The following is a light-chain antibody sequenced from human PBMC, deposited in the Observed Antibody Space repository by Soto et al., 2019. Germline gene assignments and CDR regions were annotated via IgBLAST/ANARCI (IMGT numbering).Light chain of an antibody. J-gene: IGKJ4*01. CDR2: DAS. CDR3: QQRSNWPLT. Sequence: EIVLTQSPATLSVSPGDRATLSCRASESVSSNVAWYQQKPGQAPRLLIFDASNRATGIPARFSGSGSGTDFTLTISSLEPEDFAVYYCQQRSNWPLTFGGGTKVDIK. V-gene: IGKV3-11*01. CDR1: ESVSSN.